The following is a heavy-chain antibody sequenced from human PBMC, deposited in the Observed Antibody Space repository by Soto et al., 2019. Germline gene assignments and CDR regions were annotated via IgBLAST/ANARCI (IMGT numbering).Heavy chain of an antibody. D-gene: IGHD2-15*01. Sequence: EVQVLESGGGLVQPGGSLRLSCEGSGFTVSSHAMTWIRQAPGKGPEWVSPVTADGGTYYADSVKGRFAMSRDTSXXTXXLQMSSLGAEDTAAYYCAPHVSCSGGSCQYDAFAIRGQGTMVTVSS. CDR2: VTADGGT. CDR3: APHVSCSGGSCQYDAFAI. CDR1: GFTVSSHA. V-gene: IGHV3-23*01. J-gene: IGHJ3*02.